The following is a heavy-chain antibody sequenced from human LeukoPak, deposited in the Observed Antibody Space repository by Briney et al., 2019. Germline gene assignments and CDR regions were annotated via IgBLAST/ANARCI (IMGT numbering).Heavy chain of an antibody. Sequence: ASVKVSCKASGYTFTGYYMHWVRQAPGQGLEWMGWINPNSGGTNYAQEFQGRVTMTRDTSISTAYMELSRLRSDDTAVYYCAASLITMVRGVIILYYYYGMDVWGQGTTVTVSS. CDR2: INPNSGGT. J-gene: IGHJ6*02. CDR1: GYTFTGYY. V-gene: IGHV1-2*02. CDR3: AASLITMVRGVIILYYYYGMDV. D-gene: IGHD3-10*01.